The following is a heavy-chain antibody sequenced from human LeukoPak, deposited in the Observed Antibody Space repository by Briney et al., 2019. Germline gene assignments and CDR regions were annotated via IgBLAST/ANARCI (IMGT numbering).Heavy chain of an antibody. CDR3: ARGLYYFDY. D-gene: IGHD3/OR15-3a*01. J-gene: IGHJ4*02. V-gene: IGHV3-21*01. Sequence: PGGSLRLSCAASGFTFSSYSMNWVRQAPGKGLEWVSSISSSSSNIYYADSVKGRFTISRDNAKNSLYLQMTSLRAEDTAVYYCARGLYYFDYWGQGTLVTVSS. CDR1: GFTFSSYS. CDR2: ISSSSSNI.